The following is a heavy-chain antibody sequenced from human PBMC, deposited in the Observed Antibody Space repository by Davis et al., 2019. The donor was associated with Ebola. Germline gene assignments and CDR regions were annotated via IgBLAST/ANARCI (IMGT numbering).Heavy chain of an antibody. J-gene: IGHJ4*02. Sequence: GESLKISCAASGFTFSDHYMDWVRQAPGKGLEWVGRTRNKANKYTTEYAASVKGRFTISRDDSKNSLYLQMNSLRAEDTAVYYCARDWAYDFWSGYLCYWGQGTLVTVSS. CDR3: ARDWAYDFWSGYLCY. CDR1: GFTFSDHY. D-gene: IGHD3-3*01. CDR2: TRNKANKYTT. V-gene: IGHV3-72*01.